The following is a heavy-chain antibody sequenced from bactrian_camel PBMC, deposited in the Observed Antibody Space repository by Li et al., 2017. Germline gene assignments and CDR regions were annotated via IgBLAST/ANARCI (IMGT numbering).Heavy chain of an antibody. D-gene: IGHD6*01. V-gene: IGHV3S40*01. CDR3: AADAVGGSWYGWNIRATYNY. J-gene: IGHJ4*01. CDR2: IGADSST. Sequence: DVQLVESGGGLVQPGGSLRLSCVASGFTFSGVGMTWVRQAPGKGLESVSAIGADSSTYYSDSVKGRFTISRGNAKNTLYLEMINLQTEDTAMYYCAADAVGGSWYGWNIRATYNYWGQGTQVTVS. CDR1: GFTFSGVG.